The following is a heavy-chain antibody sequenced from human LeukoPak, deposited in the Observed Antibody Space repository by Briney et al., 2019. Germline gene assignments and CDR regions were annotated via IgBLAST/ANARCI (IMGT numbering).Heavy chain of an antibody. CDR1: GFSFSTYG. CDR3: ARDKTRGLGYSYSKSGDYFDY. D-gene: IGHD5-18*01. J-gene: IGHJ4*02. CDR2: IWNDGTNK. V-gene: IGHV3-33*08. Sequence: PGGSLRLSCAASGFSFSTYGMHWVRQAPGKGLEWVAVIWNDGTNKYYADSVKGRFTISRDNAKNTVYLQMNSLRAEDTAVYSCARDKTRGLGYSYSKSGDYFDYWGQGTLVTVSS.